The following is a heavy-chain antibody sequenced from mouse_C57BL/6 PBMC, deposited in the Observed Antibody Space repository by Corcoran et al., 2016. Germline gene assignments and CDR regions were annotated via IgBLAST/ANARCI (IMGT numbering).Heavy chain of an antibody. V-gene: IGHV1-76*01. CDR3: ANYYGSSYG. J-gene: IGHJ2*01. CDR1: GYTFTDYY. D-gene: IGHD1-1*01. CDR2: IYPGSGNT. Sequence: QVQLKQSGAELVRPGASVKLSCKASGYTFTDYYINWVKQRPGHGLEWIARIYPGSGNTYYNEKFKGKATLTAEKSSSTAYMQLSSLTSEDSAVYFCANYYGSSYGWGQGTTLTVSS.